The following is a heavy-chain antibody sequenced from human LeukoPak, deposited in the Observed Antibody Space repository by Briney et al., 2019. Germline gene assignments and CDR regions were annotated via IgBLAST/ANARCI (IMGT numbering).Heavy chain of an antibody. CDR1: GGTFSSYA. D-gene: IGHD3-9*01. V-gene: IGHV1-18*01. CDR2: ISAYNGNT. Sequence: ASVKVSCKASGGTFSSYAISWVRQAPGQGLEWMGWISAYNGNTNYAQKLQGRVTMTTDTSTSTAYMGLRSLRSDDTAVYYCARVGDFDWLLPAYYYYGMDVWGQGTTVTVSS. CDR3: ARVGDFDWLLPAYYYYGMDV. J-gene: IGHJ6*02.